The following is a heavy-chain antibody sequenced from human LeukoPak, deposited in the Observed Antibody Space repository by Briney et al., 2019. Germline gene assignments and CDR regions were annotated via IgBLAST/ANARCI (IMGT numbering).Heavy chain of an antibody. J-gene: IGHJ4*02. V-gene: IGHV1-18*01. CDR1: GYTFISYG. CDR3: ARDFSSGWDLFDY. D-gene: IGHD1-26*01. CDR2: ISAYNGNT. Sequence: ASVKVSCKASGYTFISYGISWVRQAPGQGLEWMGWISAYNGNTNYVQRLQGRVTMTRDTSTSTAYMELRSLRSDDTAVYYCARDFSSGWDLFDYWGQGTLVTVSS.